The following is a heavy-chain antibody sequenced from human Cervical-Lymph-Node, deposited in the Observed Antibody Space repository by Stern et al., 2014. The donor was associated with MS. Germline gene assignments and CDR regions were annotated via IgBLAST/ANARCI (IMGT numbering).Heavy chain of an antibody. D-gene: IGHD2-15*01. V-gene: IGHV3-74*01. Sequence: EVQLVESGAGLVQPGGSLRLSCATSGFTFSSYCVHWVRQTPGQGLAWVSRLNSDGSTTVYADAVEGRFTISRDNAKSTVYLQMNSLRAEDTALYYCARGYCSGGSCYLFDHWGLGTLVTVSS. J-gene: IGHJ4*02. CDR2: LNSDGSTT. CDR1: GFTFSSYC. CDR3: ARGYCSGGSCYLFDH.